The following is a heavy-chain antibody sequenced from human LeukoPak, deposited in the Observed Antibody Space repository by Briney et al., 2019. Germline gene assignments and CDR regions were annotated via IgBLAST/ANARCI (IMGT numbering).Heavy chain of an antibody. CDR1: GYTFTGYY. J-gene: IGHJ4*02. CDR3: ARAIRTRGYMLLFDY. Sequence: ASVKVSCKASGYTFTGYYMHWVRQAPGQGLEWMGWINPNSGGTNYAQKFQGRVTMTRDTSISTAYMELSRLRSDDTAVYYCARAIRTRGYMLLFDYWGQGTLVTVSS. V-gene: IGHV1-2*02. D-gene: IGHD5-18*01. CDR2: INPNSGGT.